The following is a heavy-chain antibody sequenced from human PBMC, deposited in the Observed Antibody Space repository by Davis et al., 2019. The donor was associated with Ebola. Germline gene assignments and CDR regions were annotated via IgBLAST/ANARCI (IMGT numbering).Heavy chain of an antibody. D-gene: IGHD6-13*01. CDR1: GFTSRDYA. CDR2: ITGSGRST. CDR3: ARDGSYSSSWYYYGMDV. J-gene: IGHJ6*02. Sequence: GGSLRLSCAASGFTSRDYAMSWVRQAPGKGLEWVSAITGSGRSTCYADPVKGRFTISRDNAKNSLYLQMNSLRAEDTAVYYCARDGSYSSSWYYYGMDVWGQGTTVTVSS. V-gene: IGHV3-23*01.